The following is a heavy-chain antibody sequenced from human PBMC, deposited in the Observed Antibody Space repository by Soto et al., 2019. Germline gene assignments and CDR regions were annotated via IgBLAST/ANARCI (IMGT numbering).Heavy chain of an antibody. V-gene: IGHV4-59*08. Sequence: SETLSLTCTVTGGSTSSYYWSWLRQPPGKGLEWIGYNSYSGSIDYNPSLKSRVTISVDTSKNQFSLKLSSATAADTAVYYCARHGGSDSFEYWGHGTLVTVS. CDR1: GGSTSSYY. CDR2: NSYSGSI. D-gene: IGHD1-26*01. J-gene: IGHJ4*01. CDR3: ARHGGSDSFEY.